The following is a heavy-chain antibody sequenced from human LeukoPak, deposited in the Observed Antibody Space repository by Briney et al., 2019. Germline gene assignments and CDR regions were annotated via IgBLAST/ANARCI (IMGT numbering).Heavy chain of an antibody. CDR2: ISSSSAGT. D-gene: IGHD6-6*01. V-gene: IGHV3-23*01. J-gene: IGHJ4*02. CDR1: GFTFSVYS. Sequence: GGPLRFSCAASGFTFSVYSLSWFGQAPGKGLNWVSPISSSSAGTYYADSVKGRFTVSRDNAINTLYLQMNSLRVEDTAVYYCAKGSSSSRPYYFDSWGQGTLVTVSS. CDR3: AKGSSSSRPYYFDS.